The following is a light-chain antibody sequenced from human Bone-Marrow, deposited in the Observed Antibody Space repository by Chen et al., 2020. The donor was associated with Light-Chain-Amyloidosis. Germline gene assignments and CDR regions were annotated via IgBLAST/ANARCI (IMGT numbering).Light chain of an antibody. V-gene: IGKV1-39*01. CDR2: DAS. CDR3: QQSYSTVWT. Sequence: DLQMTQSPSSLSASVGDRVTITCRASQSISTYLNWYQQQPGKAPKLLIYDASNLQSGVPSRFSGSGSGTDFTLAVRSLQPEDLAVYYCQQSYSTVWTFGQGTKVEIK. J-gene: IGKJ1*01. CDR1: QSISTY.